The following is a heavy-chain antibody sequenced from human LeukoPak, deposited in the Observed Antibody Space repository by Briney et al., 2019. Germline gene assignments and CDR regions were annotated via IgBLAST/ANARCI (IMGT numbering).Heavy chain of an antibody. CDR3: VRDLHWGGFDV. Sequence: GGSLRLSCAASGFTFSSYGMRWVRQAPGKGLEWVSGVSGSGDKTYYADSVMGRFSISRDNPKSTVSLQMSSLRAEDTALYYCVRDLHWGGFDVWGQGTMVTVSS. V-gene: IGHV3-23*01. J-gene: IGHJ3*01. CDR1: GFTFSSYG. CDR2: VSGSGDKT. D-gene: IGHD7-27*01.